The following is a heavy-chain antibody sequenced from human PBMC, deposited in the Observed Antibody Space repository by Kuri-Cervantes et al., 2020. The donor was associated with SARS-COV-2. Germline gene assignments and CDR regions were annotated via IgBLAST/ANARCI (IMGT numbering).Heavy chain of an antibody. V-gene: IGHV3-23*01. D-gene: IGHD1-26*01. Sequence: KISCAASGFSFSSFAISWVRQALGKGLEWVSSISGSGVGTYYEDSVKGRFTISRDNSKNTLYLQMNSLTAEDSALYYCAKVGISFDYWGQGTLVTVSS. CDR2: ISGSGVGT. J-gene: IGHJ4*02. CDR1: GFSFSSFA. CDR3: AKVGISFDY.